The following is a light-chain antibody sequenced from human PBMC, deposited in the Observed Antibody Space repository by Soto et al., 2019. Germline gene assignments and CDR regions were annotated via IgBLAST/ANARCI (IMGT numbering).Light chain of an antibody. J-gene: IGLJ1*01. CDR2: EVT. CDR3: SSYTSSSTLSYV. V-gene: IGLV2-14*02. CDR1: SSDVGNYNL. Sequence: QSALTQPASVSGSPGQSITISCTGTSSDVGNYNLVSWYQHHPGRAPKLVIYEVTRRPSGVSNRFSGSKSGNTASLTISGLQAEDEADYYCSSYTSSSTLSYVFGTGTKLTVL.